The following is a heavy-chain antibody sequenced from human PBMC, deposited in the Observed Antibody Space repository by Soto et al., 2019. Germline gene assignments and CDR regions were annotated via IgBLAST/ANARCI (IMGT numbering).Heavy chain of an antibody. CDR1: GGSISSSDW. Sequence: QVQLQESGPGLVEPSGTLSLCYAVSGGSISSSDWWSWVRQPPGKGLEWIGEIYHSGSTNYNPSLKSRVTISVDKSKNQFSLKLSSVTAEDTAVYYCGRGPPGGGYVTYWGQGTLVTVSS. CDR2: IYHSGST. D-gene: IGHD5-12*01. CDR3: GRGPPGGGYVTY. V-gene: IGHV4-4*02. J-gene: IGHJ4*02.